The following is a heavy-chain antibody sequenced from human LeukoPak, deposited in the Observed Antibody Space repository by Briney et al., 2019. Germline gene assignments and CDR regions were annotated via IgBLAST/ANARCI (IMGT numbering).Heavy chain of an antibody. Sequence: GSLKVSCKASGYTFTGYYMHWVRQAPGQGLEWMGWINPNSGGTNYAQKFQGRFTMTTDTSTSTAYMELRSLRSDDTAVYYCARGPTDSSGLYSVYWGQGTLVTVSS. D-gene: IGHD6-19*01. CDR2: INPNSGGT. CDR3: ARGPTDSSGLYSVY. J-gene: IGHJ4*02. V-gene: IGHV1-2*02. CDR1: GYTFTGYY.